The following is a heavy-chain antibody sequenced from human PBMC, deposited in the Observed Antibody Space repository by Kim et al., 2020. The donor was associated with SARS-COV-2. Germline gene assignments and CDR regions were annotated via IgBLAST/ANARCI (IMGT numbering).Heavy chain of an antibody. J-gene: IGHJ4*02. CDR3: ARDQPTYSSSWYSSYVFDY. V-gene: IGHV1-3*01. D-gene: IGHD6-13*01. Sequence: ASVKVSCKASGYTFTSYAMHWVRQAPGQRLEWMGWINAGNGNTKYSQKFQGRVTITRDTSASTAYMELSSLRSEDTAVYYCARDQPTYSSSWYSSYVFDYWGQGTLGTVSS. CDR2: INAGNGNT. CDR1: GYTFTSYA.